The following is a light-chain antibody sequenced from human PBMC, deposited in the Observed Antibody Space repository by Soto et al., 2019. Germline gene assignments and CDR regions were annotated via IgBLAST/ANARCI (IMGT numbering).Light chain of an antibody. Sequence: DIQLPQSPSFLSASVGDRVTITCRASQGISSSYLAWYQQTPGKAPKILIYAASTLQSGVPSRFSGSGSGTEFTLTISSLQPEDFATYYCQQLNNYPLTFGGGTKVDIK. CDR3: QQLNNYPLT. V-gene: IGKV1-9*01. CDR2: AAS. CDR1: QGISSSY. J-gene: IGKJ4*01.